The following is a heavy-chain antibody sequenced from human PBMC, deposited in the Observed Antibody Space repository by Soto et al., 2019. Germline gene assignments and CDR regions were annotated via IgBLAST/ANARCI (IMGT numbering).Heavy chain of an antibody. D-gene: IGHD4-17*01. CDR2: IYYSGST. CDR3: ARHTFHGDPHAFDI. J-gene: IGHJ3*02. V-gene: IGHV4-39*01. Sequence: QLQLQESGPGLVKPSETLSLNCTVSVGSISSSSYYCGWIRQPPGKGVEWIGSIYYSGSTYYNPYLKIRVTISVDTSKNQFSLKLSSVTDADTAVYYCARHTFHGDPHAFDIWGQGTMVTVSS. CDR1: VGSISSSSYY.